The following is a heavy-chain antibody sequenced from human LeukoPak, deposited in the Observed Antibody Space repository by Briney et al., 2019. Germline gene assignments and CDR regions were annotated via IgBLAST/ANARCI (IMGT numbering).Heavy chain of an antibody. CDR1: GFTFNSYW. V-gene: IGHV3-7*01. D-gene: IGHD6-19*01. J-gene: IGHJ4*02. Sequence: PGGSLRLSCAASGFTFNSYWMTWVRQAPGKGLEWVANIRHDGSARYYADSVKGRFTISRDDAKNSLFLQMNSLRADDTALYCCARDNSGFDYWGQGTLVTVSS. CDR2: IRHDGSAR. CDR3: ARDNSGFDY.